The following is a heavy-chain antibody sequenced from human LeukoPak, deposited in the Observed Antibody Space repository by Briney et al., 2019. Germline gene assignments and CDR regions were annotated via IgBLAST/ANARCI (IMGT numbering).Heavy chain of an antibody. V-gene: IGHV4-59*08. CDR3: ARTPLYYSTPYYFDY. J-gene: IGHJ4*02. CDR1: GGSFSGYY. Sequence: PSETLSLTCAVYGGSFSGYYWSWIRQPPGKGLEWIGYIYYSGSTNYNPSLKSRVTISVDTSKNQFSLKLSSVTAADTAVYYCARTPLYYSTPYYFDYWGQGTLVTVSS. CDR2: IYYSGST. D-gene: IGHD3-10*01.